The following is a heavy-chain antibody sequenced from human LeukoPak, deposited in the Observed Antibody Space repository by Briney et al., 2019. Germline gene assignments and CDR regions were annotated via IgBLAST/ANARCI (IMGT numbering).Heavy chain of an antibody. Sequence: GGSLRLSCAAFGFTLSDYSMSWIRQAPGKGLEWVSSISSGSRYIYYADSVKGRFTISRDNAKDSLYLQMNSLRAEDTAVYYCAKCSGGNCYHSDDHWGQGTLVTVSP. J-gene: IGHJ5*02. CDR3: AKCSGGNCYHSDDH. CDR1: GFTLSDYS. CDR2: ISSGSRYI. V-gene: IGHV3-11*06. D-gene: IGHD2-15*01.